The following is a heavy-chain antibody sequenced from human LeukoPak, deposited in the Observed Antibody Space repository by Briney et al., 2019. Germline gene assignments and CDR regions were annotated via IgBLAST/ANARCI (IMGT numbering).Heavy chain of an antibody. Sequence: ASVKVSCKASGYTFTSYGISWVRQAPGQGLEWMGWISAYNGSTNYAQKLQGRVTMTTDTSTSTAYMELRSLRSDDTAVYYCARDANTMVRGAIDYWGQGTLVTVSS. V-gene: IGHV1-18*04. CDR3: ARDANTMVRGAIDY. J-gene: IGHJ4*02. CDR2: ISAYNGST. D-gene: IGHD3-10*01. CDR1: GYTFTSYG.